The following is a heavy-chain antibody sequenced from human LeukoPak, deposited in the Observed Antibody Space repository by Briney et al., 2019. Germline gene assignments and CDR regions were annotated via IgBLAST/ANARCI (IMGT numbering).Heavy chain of an antibody. CDR3: AREMGDAFDI. CDR2: IYYSGST. V-gene: IGHV4-59*01. Sequence: PSETLSLTCTVSGGSISSYYWSWIRQPPGKGLEWIGYIYYSGSTNYNPSLKSRVTISVDTSKNQFSLKLSSVTAADTAVYYCAREMGDAFDIWGQGTMATVSS. D-gene: IGHD5-24*01. J-gene: IGHJ3*02. CDR1: GGSISSYY.